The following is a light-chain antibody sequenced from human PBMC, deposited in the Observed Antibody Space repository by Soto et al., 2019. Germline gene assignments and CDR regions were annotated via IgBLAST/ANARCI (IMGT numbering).Light chain of an antibody. V-gene: IGLV1-47*01. CDR2: RNI. CDR1: SSNIGSNY. J-gene: IGLJ7*01. CDR3: AAGDENLGGPV. Sequence: QSVLTQPPSASGTPGQRVTISCSGSSSNIGSNYVNWYQQLPGTAPKLLIYRNIARPSGVPDRFSGSKSGTSASLAISGLGSEDGAEYSCAAGDENLGGPVFGGGTQLTVL.